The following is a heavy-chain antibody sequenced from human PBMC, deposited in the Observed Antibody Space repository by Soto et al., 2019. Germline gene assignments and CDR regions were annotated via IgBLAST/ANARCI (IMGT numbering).Heavy chain of an antibody. Sequence: SETLSLTCTVSGGSISGYYWNWIRQPPGKGLEWIGYIYYSGSTNYNPSLKSRVTISVDTSKNQFSLKLSSVTAADTAVYYCARGLESYYGMDVWGQGTTVTVSS. D-gene: IGHD3-16*01. CDR2: IYYSGST. CDR1: GGSISGYY. J-gene: IGHJ6*02. CDR3: ARGLESYYGMDV. V-gene: IGHV4-59*01.